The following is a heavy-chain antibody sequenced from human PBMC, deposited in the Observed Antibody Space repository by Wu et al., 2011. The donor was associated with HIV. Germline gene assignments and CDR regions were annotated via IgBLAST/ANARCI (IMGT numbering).Heavy chain of an antibody. D-gene: IGHD3-10*01. CDR1: GYTFTGYY. V-gene: IGHV1-2*02. Sequence: QVQLVQSGAEVKKLGASVKVSCKASGYTFTGYYIHWVRQAPGQGLEWMGWINPNNGDTIYAQKFQGRVTMTRDTSISTAYMDLSRLRSDDTAVYYCVRGQYYASGNDPNYKAKNWSDPWGQGTLVTVSS. CDR2: INPNNGDT. CDR3: VRGQYYASGNDPNYKAKNWSDP. J-gene: IGHJ5*02.